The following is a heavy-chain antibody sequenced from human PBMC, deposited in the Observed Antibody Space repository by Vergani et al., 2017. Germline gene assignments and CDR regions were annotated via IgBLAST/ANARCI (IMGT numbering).Heavy chain of an antibody. CDR1: GYSLTELT. J-gene: IGHJ4*02. CDR3: AIVTDYDDSSGYYLDY. V-gene: IGHV1-24*01. CDR2: FDPEHGEV. D-gene: IGHD3-22*01. Sequence: QVQLVQSGSEVRKPGASVKVSCQVSGYSLTELTIHWVRQAPGKRLEWMGGFDPEHGEVTVAHHIQGRVTMTEDRSTDTAYMELSSLRPEDTALYYCAIVTDYDDSSGYYLDYWGQGTLVTVSS.